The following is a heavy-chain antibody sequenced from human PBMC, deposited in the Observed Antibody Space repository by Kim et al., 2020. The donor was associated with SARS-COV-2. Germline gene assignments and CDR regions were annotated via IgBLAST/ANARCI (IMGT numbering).Heavy chain of an antibody. V-gene: IGHV3-30-3*01. D-gene: IGHD5-12*01. CDR2: ISYDGSNK. CDR3: ARDQGVVARDGAFDI. CDR1: GFTFSSYA. Sequence: GGSLRLSCAASGFTFSSYAMHWVRQAPGKGLEWVAVISYDGSNKYYADSVKGRFTISRDNSKNTLYLQMNSLRAEDTAVYYCARDQGVVARDGAFDIWGQGTMVTVSS. J-gene: IGHJ3*02.